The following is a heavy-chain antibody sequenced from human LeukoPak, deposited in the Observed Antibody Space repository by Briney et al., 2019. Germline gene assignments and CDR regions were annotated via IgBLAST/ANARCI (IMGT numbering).Heavy chain of an antibody. CDR2: INQLGNEK. V-gene: IGHV3-7*01. CDR1: GFTFSSYW. J-gene: IGHJ4*02. D-gene: IGHD2-2*01. Sequence: GGSLRLSCAASGFTFSSYWMSWIRQAPGRGLEWVANINQLGNEKNYVDSVNGRFTISRNNVDDSLYLEMNSLRVEDTAVYYCGGDRVVPAATFYWGQGVLVTVS. CDR3: GGDRVVPAATFY.